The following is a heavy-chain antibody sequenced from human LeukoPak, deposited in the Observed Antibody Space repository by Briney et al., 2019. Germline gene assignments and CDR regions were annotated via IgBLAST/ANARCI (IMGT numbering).Heavy chain of an antibody. V-gene: IGHV3-48*03. CDR2: ISPTGKTT. CDR3: ARGVVSGYNVLTGYFRAFDY. Sequence: PGESLRLSCAASGFTFSGSEMHWVRQAPGKGLEWVAYISPTGKTTNYADSVQGRFTVSRDNDKNLIFLQMSSLRAGDTAIYYCARGVVSGYNVLTGYFRAFDYWGQGALVTVSS. D-gene: IGHD3-9*01. CDR1: GFTFSGSE. J-gene: IGHJ4*02.